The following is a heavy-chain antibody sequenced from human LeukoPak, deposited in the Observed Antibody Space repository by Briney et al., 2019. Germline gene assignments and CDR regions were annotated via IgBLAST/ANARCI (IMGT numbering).Heavy chain of an antibody. Sequence: QPGGSLRLSCRASASGDDFTSHSMNWVRQAPGKGLEWISYIHSSGNYIFDAASVKGRFTVSRDNARNSLYLQMNSLRVEDTAMYYCAREWNSRAVFDYWGQGTLVTVSS. CDR2: IHSSGNYI. D-gene: IGHD1-1*01. V-gene: IGHV3-48*01. CDR3: AREWNSRAVFDY. CDR1: ASGDDFTSHS. J-gene: IGHJ4*02.